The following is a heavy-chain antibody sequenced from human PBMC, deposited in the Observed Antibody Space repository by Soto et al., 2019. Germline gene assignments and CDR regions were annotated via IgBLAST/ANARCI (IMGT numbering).Heavy chain of an antibody. CDR3: ARDYEPYGGSSWYFDY. J-gene: IGHJ4*02. CDR2: IIPIFGTA. V-gene: IGHV1-69*01. Sequence: QVQLVQSGAEVKKPGSSVKVSCKASGGTFSSYAISWVRQAPGQGLEWMGGIIPIFGTANYAQKFQGRVTITADESTNTAYMELSSLRSEDTAVYYCARDYEPYGGSSWYFDYWGQGTLVTVSS. D-gene: IGHD6-13*01. CDR1: GGTFSSYA.